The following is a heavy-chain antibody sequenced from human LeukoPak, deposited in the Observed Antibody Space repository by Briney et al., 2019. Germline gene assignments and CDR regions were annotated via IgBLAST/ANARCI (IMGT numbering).Heavy chain of an antibody. CDR3: VRVRGVIASRPIEL. Sequence: GASVKLSCAASGFTFTSYYMHWVRQAPGKGLEWVAWINRSSGITNYADKVQGRVTMTRDKSNSTVYLELSSLRADDTAVYYCVRVRGVIASRPIELWGQGTLVTVSS. D-gene: IGHD6-6*01. CDR1: GFTFTSYY. J-gene: IGHJ4*02. CDR2: INRSSGIT. V-gene: IGHV1-2*02.